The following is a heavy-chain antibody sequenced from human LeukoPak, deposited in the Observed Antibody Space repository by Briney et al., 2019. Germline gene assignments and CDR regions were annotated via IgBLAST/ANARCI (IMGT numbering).Heavy chain of an antibody. CDR3: ARDFRGTLDY. V-gene: IGHV3-30*03. CDR2: LSSDGIKT. J-gene: IGHJ4*02. Sequence: GGSLRLSCAASGFTFRDYSTHWVRQAPGKGLEWLATLSSDGIKTNYADSVKGRFTISRDISKNTLYLHMNSLRAEDTAVYYCARDFRGTLDYWGQGTLVTVSS. CDR1: GFTFRDYS.